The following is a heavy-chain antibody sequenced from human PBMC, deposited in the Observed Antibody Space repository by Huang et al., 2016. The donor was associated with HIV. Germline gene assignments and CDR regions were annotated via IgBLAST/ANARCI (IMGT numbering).Heavy chain of an antibody. J-gene: IGHJ6*03. CDR2: ISYDGSNK. D-gene: IGHD5-12*01. Sequence: QVQLVESGGGVVQPGRSLRLSCAASRFTFSNYAMHLVRPAPGKGLEWVAVISYDGSNKYYADSVKGRFTIPRDKSKNALYLQMNSLRAEDTAVYYCARDLWLRDLYYYYYMDVWGKGTTVTVSS. CDR1: RFTFSNYA. CDR3: ARDLWLRDLYYYYYMDV. V-gene: IGHV3-30-3*01.